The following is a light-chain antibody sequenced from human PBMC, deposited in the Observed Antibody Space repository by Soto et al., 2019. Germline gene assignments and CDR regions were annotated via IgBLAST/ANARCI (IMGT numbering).Light chain of an antibody. CDR1: QGISSY. Sequence: AIWMTQSPSSFSASTGDRVTITCRASQGISSYLAWYQQKPGKAPKLLIYAASTLQSGVPSRFSGSGSGTDLTLTISCLQSEDFATYYCQQYYSYPHTFGQGTKVEIK. V-gene: IGKV1-8*01. CDR2: AAS. CDR3: QQYYSYPHT. J-gene: IGKJ1*01.